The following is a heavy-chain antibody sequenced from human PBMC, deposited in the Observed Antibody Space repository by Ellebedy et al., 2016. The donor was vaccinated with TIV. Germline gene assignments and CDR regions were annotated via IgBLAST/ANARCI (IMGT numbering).Heavy chain of an antibody. V-gene: IGHV3-21*01. CDR2: ISSSSSYI. Sequence: GESLKISCAASGFTFSSYSMNWVRQAPGKGLEWVSSISSSSSYIYYADSVKGRFTISRDNAKNSLYLQMNSLRAEDTAVYYCARENYYDSSGYYRPIDYWGQGTLVTVSS. CDR3: ARENYYDSSGYYRPIDY. D-gene: IGHD3-22*01. J-gene: IGHJ4*02. CDR1: GFTFSSYS.